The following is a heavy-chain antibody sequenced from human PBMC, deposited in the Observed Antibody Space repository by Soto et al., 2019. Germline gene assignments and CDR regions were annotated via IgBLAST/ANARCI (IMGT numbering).Heavy chain of an antibody. CDR3: ARDSRRLVVIPPIIDY. CDR2: ISAYNGNT. J-gene: IGHJ4*02. Sequence: ASVKVSCKASGYTFTSYGISWVRQAPGQGLEWMGWISAYNGNTNYAQKLQGRVTMTTDTSTSTAYMELRSLRSDDTAVYYCARDSRRLVVIPPIIDYWGQGTLVTVSS. D-gene: IGHD3-22*01. CDR1: GYTFTSYG. V-gene: IGHV1-18*04.